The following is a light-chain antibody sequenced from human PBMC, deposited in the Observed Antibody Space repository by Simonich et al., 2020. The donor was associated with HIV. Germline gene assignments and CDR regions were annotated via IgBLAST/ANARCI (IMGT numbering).Light chain of an antibody. CDR1: QSVRSN. CDR2: GTS. V-gene: IGKV3-15*01. CDR3: QQYNNWPWT. J-gene: IGKJ1*01. Sequence: ELVMTQSPGTLSVSPGERTTLSCRASQSVRSNVAWYQQKPGQAPWLLIYGTSTRATGIPARCSGSGSGTDFTLTISSMESEDFAVYHCQQYNNWPWTFGQGTKVESK.